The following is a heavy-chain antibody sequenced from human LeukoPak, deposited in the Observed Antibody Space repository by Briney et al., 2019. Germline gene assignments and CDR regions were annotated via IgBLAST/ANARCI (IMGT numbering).Heavy chain of an antibody. V-gene: IGHV4-59*01. Sequence: SETLSLTCTVSGGSISSYYWSWIRQPPGKGLEWIGYIYYSGSTNYNPSLKSRVTISVDTSKNLFSLKLSSVTAADTAVYYCARAQAQDGYNPWGQGTMVTVSS. CDR1: GGSISSYY. CDR2: IYYSGST. J-gene: IGHJ3*01. CDR3: ARAQAQDGYNP. D-gene: IGHD5-24*01.